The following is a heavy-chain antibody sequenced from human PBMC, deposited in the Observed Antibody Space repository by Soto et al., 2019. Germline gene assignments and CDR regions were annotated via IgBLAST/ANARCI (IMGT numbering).Heavy chain of an antibody. D-gene: IGHD3-16*01. Sequence: HPGGSLRLSCAASGFTFSNSWMSWVRQAPGKGLEWVADINGDGSGKYYVDSVKGRFTISRDNAKNSLYLQMNSLRVEDSAVYFCATSGGAHWGQGSLVTVSS. CDR2: INGDGSGK. CDR1: GFTFSNSW. V-gene: IGHV3-7*05. CDR3: ATSGGAH. J-gene: IGHJ4*02.